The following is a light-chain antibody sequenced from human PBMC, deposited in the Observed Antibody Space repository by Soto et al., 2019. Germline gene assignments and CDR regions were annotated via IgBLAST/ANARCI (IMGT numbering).Light chain of an antibody. CDR3: CSYTSSTPPL. J-gene: IGLJ2*01. CDR1: SSDVGGYHY. CDR2: EVS. Sequence: QSVLTQPAAVSGSPGQSITISCTGSSSDVGGYHYVSWYQQYPGEAPKRVLSEVSNRPSGVSIRFSGSNSGNTASLSISGLQAEDEADYYCCSYTSSTPPLFGGGTKVTVL. V-gene: IGLV2-14*01.